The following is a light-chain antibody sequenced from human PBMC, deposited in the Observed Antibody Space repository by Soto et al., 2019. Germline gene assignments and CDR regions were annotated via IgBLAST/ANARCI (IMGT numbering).Light chain of an antibody. CDR3: QQYGSSPRT. Sequence: EIVLTQSPGTLSLYPGERATLSCRASQSLSSGQLVWYQQKPGQAPRLLIYGGSSRATGIPSRFSGRGSGTDFTLTISRLEPEDFAVYFCQQYGSSPRTFGQGTKLEIK. CDR1: QSLSSGQ. V-gene: IGKV3-20*01. J-gene: IGKJ2*01. CDR2: GGS.